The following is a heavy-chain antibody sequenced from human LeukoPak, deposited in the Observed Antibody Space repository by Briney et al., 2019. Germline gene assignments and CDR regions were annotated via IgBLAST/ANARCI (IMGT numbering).Heavy chain of an antibody. CDR3: ARRGRSSSGYSNLGGGIDP. J-gene: IGHJ5*02. V-gene: IGHV4-34*01. Sequence: SETLSLTCAVYGGSFSGYYWSWIRQPPGKGLEWIGEINHSGSTNYNPSLKSRVTTSVDTSKNQFFLKLSSVTAADTAVYYCARRGRSSSGYSNLGGGIDPWGQGTLVTVSS. CDR1: GGSFSGYY. D-gene: IGHD3-22*01. CDR2: INHSGST.